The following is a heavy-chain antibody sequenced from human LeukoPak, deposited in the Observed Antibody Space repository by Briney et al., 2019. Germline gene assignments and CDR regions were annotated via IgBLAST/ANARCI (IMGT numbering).Heavy chain of an antibody. CDR3: TTGGPLGYYDILTGYPFDY. CDR1: GFTFSNAW. D-gene: IGHD3-9*01. V-gene: IGHV3-15*01. Sequence: GGSLRLSCAASGFTFSNAWMSWVRQAPGKGLEWVGRIKSKTDGGTTDYAAPVKGRFTISRDDSKNTLYLQMNSLKTEDTAVYYCTTGGPLGYYDILTGYPFDYWGQGTLVTVSS. CDR2: IKSKTDGGTT. J-gene: IGHJ4*02.